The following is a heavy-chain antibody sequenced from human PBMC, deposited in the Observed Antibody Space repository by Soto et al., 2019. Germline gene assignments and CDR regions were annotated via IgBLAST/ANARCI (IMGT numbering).Heavy chain of an antibody. CDR1: GGSIRSGDYY. D-gene: IGHD3-3*01. CDR2: DFHTGTAY. V-gene: IGHV4-30-4*01. CDR3: VRDSVRFGPAFDS. Sequence: SETLSLTCTVSGGSIRSGDYYWTWIRQPPGKGLEWIGYDFHTGTAYYYNPSLKRRVNMSIDTSKNQFSLKLISVTAADTAIYYCVRDSVRFGPAFDSWGQGTQVTVSS. J-gene: IGHJ4*02.